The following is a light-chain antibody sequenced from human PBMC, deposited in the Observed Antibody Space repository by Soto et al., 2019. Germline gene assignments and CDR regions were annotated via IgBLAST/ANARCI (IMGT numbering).Light chain of an antibody. V-gene: IGLV2-11*01. J-gene: IGLJ3*02. CDR2: DVT. CDR3: CSFAARYTLV. Sequence: QSALTQPRSVSGSPGQSVTISCTGTSSDVGRYNHVSWYQHHPGKAPKLRIYDVTERPSGVPDRFSGSKSGSTASLTISGFQAEDEGDSYCCSFAARYTLVFGGGTQLTVL. CDR1: SSDVGRYNH.